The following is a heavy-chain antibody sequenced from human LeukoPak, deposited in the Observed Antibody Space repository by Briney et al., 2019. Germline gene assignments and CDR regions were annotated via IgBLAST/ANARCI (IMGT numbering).Heavy chain of an antibody. D-gene: IGHD3-9*01. CDR1: GGTFSSYA. J-gene: IGHJ4*02. CDR2: IIPIFGTA. Sequence: ASVTVSFTASGGTFSSYAISWVRQAPGQGLEWMGGIIPIFGTANYAQKFQGRVTITADESTSTAYMELSSLRSEDTAVYYCARGMESGRYDIFDYWGQGTLVTVSS. V-gene: IGHV1-69*13. CDR3: ARGMESGRYDIFDY.